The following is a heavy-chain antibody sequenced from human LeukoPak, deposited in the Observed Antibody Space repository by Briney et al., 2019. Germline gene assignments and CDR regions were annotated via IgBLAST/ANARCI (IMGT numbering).Heavy chain of an antibody. J-gene: IGHJ6*03. V-gene: IGHV4-34*01. CDR2: INHSGST. Sequence: SETLSLTCAVYGGSFSGYYWSWIRQPPGKGLEWIGEINHSGSTNYNPSLKSRVTISVDTSKNQFSLRLSSVTAADTAVYYCARGGYSCSGGSCYSSYYYYYMDVWGKGTTVTVSS. D-gene: IGHD2-15*01. CDR3: ARGGYSCSGGSCYSSYYYYYMDV. CDR1: GGSFSGYY.